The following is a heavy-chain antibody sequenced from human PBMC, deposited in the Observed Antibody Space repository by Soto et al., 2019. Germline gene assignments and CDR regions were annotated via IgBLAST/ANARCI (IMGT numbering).Heavy chain of an antibody. V-gene: IGHV3-13*01. CDR2: IGTAGDT. D-gene: IGHD1-7*01. J-gene: IGHJ5*02. Sequence: PVGSLRLSCAASGFTFSSYDMHWVRQATGKGLEWVSAIGTAGDTYYPGSVKGRFTISRENAKNSLYLQMNSLRAGDTAVYYCARGNWNYQSYNWFDPWGQGTLVTVSS. CDR3: ARGNWNYQSYNWFDP. CDR1: GFTFSSYD.